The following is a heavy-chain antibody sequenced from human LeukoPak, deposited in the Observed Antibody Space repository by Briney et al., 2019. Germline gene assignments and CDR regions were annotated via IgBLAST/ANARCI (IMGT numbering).Heavy chain of an antibody. CDR3: ARGPNYDFWSGYWRGDNWIDP. CDR1: GYTFTSYY. CDR2: INPSGGST. D-gene: IGHD3-3*01. J-gene: IGHJ5*02. Sequence: ASVKVSCKASGYTFTSYYMHWVRQAPGQGLEWMGIINPSGGSTSYAQKFQGRVTMTRDTSTSTVYMELSSLRSEDTAVYYCARGPNYDFWSGYWRGDNWIDPWGQGTLVTVSS. V-gene: IGHV1-46*01.